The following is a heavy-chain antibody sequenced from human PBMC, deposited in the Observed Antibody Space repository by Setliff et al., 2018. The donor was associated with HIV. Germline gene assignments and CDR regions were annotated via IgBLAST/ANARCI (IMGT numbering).Heavy chain of an antibody. V-gene: IGHV4-31*01. D-gene: IGHD7-27*01. CDR3: ARVPNWGSAPFAYDV. CDR2: ILDSGST. CDR1: GASISSGGYY. Sequence: LSLTCTVSGASISSGGYYWNWIRQLPGKGLEWIGYILDSGSTYYNPSLRGLLSMSIDTSANQFSVELTSVTAADTALYFCARVPNWGSAPFAYDVWGLGTMVTVS. J-gene: IGHJ3*01.